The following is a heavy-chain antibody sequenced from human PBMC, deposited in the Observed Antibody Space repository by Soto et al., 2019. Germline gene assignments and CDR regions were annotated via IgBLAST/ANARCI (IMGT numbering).Heavy chain of an antibody. Sequence: EVQLVESGGGLVKPGGSLRLSCAASGFTFSTYDMNWVRQAPGKGLEWVSSITTSSAYIYYADSLKGRITISRDNAKNSLFQQMNSLRAEDTAVYYCVRSGTARLLRHSWFDTWGQGTLVTVSS. V-gene: IGHV3-21*01. D-gene: IGHD2-21*01. CDR1: GFTFSTYD. CDR2: ITTSSAYI. CDR3: VRSGTARLLRHSWFDT. J-gene: IGHJ5*02.